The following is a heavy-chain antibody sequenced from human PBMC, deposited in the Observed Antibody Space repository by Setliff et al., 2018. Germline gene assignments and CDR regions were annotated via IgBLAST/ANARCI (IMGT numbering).Heavy chain of an antibody. CDR3: ARVRIAVPGTVWFDY. CDR1: GFTFSSHW. Sequence: GGSLRLSCAASGFTFSSHWMAWVRQAPGKGLEWVANINHDGSEKYSVDSVKGRFTISRDNAKNSLYLQMNSLRAEDTAVYYCARVRIAVPGTVWFDYWGRGTLVTVSS. J-gene: IGHJ4*02. D-gene: IGHD6-19*01. CDR2: INHDGSEK. V-gene: IGHV3-7*01.